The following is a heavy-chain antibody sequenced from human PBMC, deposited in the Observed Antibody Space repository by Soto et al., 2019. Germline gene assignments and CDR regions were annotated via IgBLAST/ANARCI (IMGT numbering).Heavy chain of an antibody. CDR3: ARGGVSASLRFLEWLPYAHDPFDY. CDR1: GGSISSSSYY. Sequence: SETLSLTCTVSGGSISSSSYYWGRIRQPPGKGLEWIGSIYYSGSTYYNPSLKSRVTISVDTSKNQFSLKLSSVTAADTAVYYCARGGVSASLRFLEWLPYAHDPFDYWGQGTLVTVSS. V-gene: IGHV4-39*01. J-gene: IGHJ4*02. D-gene: IGHD3-3*01. CDR2: IYYSGST.